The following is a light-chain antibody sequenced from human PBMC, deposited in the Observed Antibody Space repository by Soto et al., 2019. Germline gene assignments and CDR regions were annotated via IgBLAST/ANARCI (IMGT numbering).Light chain of an antibody. Sequence: ESQMTQIPSHPFAYVREKVTITCRASQSISRCLAWSQQKPGKAPKLLIYDASNLQSGVSSRFSGSGSGTEFTLTFTSLQPDDFATYYCQQYSSFLTFGGGTKVDTK. CDR2: DAS. V-gene: IGKV1-5*01. CDR1: QSISRC. J-gene: IGKJ4*01. CDR3: QQYSSFLT.